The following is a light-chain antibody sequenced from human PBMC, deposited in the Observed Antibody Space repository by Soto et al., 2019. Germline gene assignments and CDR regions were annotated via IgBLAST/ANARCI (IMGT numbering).Light chain of an antibody. V-gene: IGLV1-44*01. CDR1: NSNIGRYS. Sequence: QPVLTQPHSLSGTPGQRVTISCSGSNSNIGRYSVNWYQHFPGTAPKILIYSDDERPSGVPDRFSGSKSDTSASLAISGLQSEDEAEYYCAAWEDNLNGPLFGGGTKLTVL. CDR2: SDD. J-gene: IGLJ2*01. CDR3: AAWEDNLNGPL.